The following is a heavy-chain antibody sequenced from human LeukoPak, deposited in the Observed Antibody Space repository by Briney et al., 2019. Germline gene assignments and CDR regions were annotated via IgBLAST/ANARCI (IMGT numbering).Heavy chain of an antibody. Sequence: GGTLRLSCAASGFIVGINYMSWVRQAPGKGLEWVSVIYGGGGTYYADSVKGRFTISRDNSKNTLYLQMNSLRAEDTAVYYCARAAYDSNGYTANHDYWGQGTLVTVSS. CDR3: ARAAYDSNGYTANHDY. CDR2: IYGGGGT. CDR1: GFIVGINY. D-gene: IGHD3-22*01. V-gene: IGHV3-53*01. J-gene: IGHJ4*02.